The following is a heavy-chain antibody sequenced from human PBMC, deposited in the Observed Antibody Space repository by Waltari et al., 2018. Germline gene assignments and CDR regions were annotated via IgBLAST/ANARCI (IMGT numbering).Heavy chain of an antibody. V-gene: IGHV3-74*01. CDR1: GFLFSTYW. Sequence: EVQLVESGGGVVQPGGSLSLACSASGFLFSTYWMHLVRQAPGKGLVSVSHINTDGSITNYADSVKGRFTISRDNAKNTLFLQMNSLRAEDTAVYYCVLYSSSFLGDCWGQGTLVTVSS. J-gene: IGHJ4*02. D-gene: IGHD6-13*01. CDR2: INTDGSIT. CDR3: VLYSSSFLGDC.